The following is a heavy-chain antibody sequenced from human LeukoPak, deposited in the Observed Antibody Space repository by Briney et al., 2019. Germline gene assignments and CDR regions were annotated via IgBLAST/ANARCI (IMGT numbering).Heavy chain of an antibody. CDR2: ISSSSSYT. CDR1: GIPFSDYY. V-gene: IGHV3-11*03. CDR3: AGTAADF. Sequence: MAGGSLRLSCVVSGIPFSDYYMNWIRQAPGKGLEWISYISSSSSYTDYADSVKGRFTISRDNAKSALYLQLNSLRLEDTAVYCAAGTAADFWGQGTLVTVSS. J-gene: IGHJ4*02. D-gene: IGHD6-19*01.